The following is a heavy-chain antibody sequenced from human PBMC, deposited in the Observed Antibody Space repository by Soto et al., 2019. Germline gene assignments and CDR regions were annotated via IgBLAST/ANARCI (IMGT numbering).Heavy chain of an antibody. CDR1: GYTFTIYG. Sequence: ASVKVSCKASGYTFTIYGISWVLQAPGQGLEWMGWISAYNGNTNYAQKLQGRVTMTTDTSTSTAYMELRSLRSDDTAVYYCARDTHVLLWFGELWDQGSLYYFDYWGQGTLVTVSS. CDR2: ISAYNGNT. CDR3: ARDTHVLLWFGELWDQGSLYYFDY. D-gene: IGHD3-10*01. J-gene: IGHJ4*02. V-gene: IGHV1-18*01.